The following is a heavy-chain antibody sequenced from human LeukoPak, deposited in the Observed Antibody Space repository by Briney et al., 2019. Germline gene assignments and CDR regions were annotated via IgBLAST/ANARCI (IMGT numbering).Heavy chain of an antibody. CDR1: GFTLSNYG. CDR3: ASTIGSAGTQY. CDR2: IRYDGSHT. V-gene: IGHV3-30*02. D-gene: IGHD6-13*01. Sequence: PGGSLRLSCAASGFTLSNYGMHWVRQAPGKGLEWVAFIRYDGSHTYYGDSVRGRFTISRDNAKNRLYLQMNSLGAEDTAVYYCASTIGSAGTQYWGQGTLVTVSS. J-gene: IGHJ4*02.